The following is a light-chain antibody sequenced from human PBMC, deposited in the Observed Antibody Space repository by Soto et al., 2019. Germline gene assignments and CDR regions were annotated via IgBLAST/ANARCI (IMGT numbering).Light chain of an antibody. CDR3: QQYNNWPPLT. CDR2: GAS. Sequence: EIVLTQPPLTPSVSPEERATLSCRASQSASSTLAGYQEKTGQAPRLLIYGASTRATRIPARFSGSGSGTEFTLPISSLQSEDFAVYYCQQYNNWPPLTFGGGTKVDIK. CDR1: QSASST. J-gene: IGKJ4*01. V-gene: IGKV3-15*01.